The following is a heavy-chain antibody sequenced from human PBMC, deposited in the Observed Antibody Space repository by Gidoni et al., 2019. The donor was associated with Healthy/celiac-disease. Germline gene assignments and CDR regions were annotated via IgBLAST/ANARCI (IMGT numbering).Heavy chain of an antibody. V-gene: IGHV3-21*01. CDR1: GFTFRSYS. CDR2: LSSSSSYI. J-gene: IGHJ4*02. Sequence: EVQLVESGGGLVKPGGSLRLSCAASGFTFRSYSMNWVRQAPGKGLEWVSSLSSSSSYIYYADAGKGRFTISRDNAKNSRYLQMNSLRAEDTAVYYCARAGASFLDYWGQGTLVTVSS. CDR3: ARAGASFLDY. D-gene: IGHD2-8*02.